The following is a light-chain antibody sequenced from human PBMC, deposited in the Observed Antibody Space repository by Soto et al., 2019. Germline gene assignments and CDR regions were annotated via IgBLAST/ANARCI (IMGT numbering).Light chain of an antibody. V-gene: IGKV3-20*01. J-gene: IGKJ1*01. CDR2: DAS. CDR3: QQYGGSPWT. CDR1: QSVSSSY. Sequence: EFVLTQSPGTLSLSPGERATLSCRASQSVSSSYLAWYQQKPGQAPRLLIYDASSRATGIPDRFSGSGSGTDFTLTISRLESEDFAVYYCQQYGGSPWTFGQGTKVDIK.